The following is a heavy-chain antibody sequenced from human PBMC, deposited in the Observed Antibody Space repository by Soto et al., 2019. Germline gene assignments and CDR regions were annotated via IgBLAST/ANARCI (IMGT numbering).Heavy chain of an antibody. D-gene: IGHD1-1*01. J-gene: IGHJ4*02. CDR1: SDSSVGSVGSSAYY. V-gene: IGHV4-30-2*01. CDR3: ARVPER. Sequence: SETLSLTCTVFSDSSVGSVGSSAYYWGWIRHPPGKGLEWIGYIYHSGSTYYNPSLKSLVTISVDRSKNQFSLKLSFVTAADTAVYYCARVPERWGQGTLVTVYS. CDR2: IYHSGST.